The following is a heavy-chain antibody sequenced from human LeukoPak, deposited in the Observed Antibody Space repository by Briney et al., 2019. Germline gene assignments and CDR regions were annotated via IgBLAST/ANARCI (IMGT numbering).Heavy chain of an antibody. D-gene: IGHD3-3*01. J-gene: IGHJ3*02. CDR2: FDPEDGET. V-gene: IGHV1-24*01. CDR1: GYTLAELS. CDR3: ATVYYTASVLTCDI. Sequence: SVKVSCKVSGYTLAELSMHWVRQAPGKGREWMGGFDPEDGETIYTQKFQGRVTMPEDTSTDTAYLELSSLRSEDTAVYYCATVYYTASVLTCDIWGQGTMVTVSS.